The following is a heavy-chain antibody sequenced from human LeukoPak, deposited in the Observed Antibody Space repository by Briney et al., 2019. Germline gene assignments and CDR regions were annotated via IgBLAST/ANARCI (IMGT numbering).Heavy chain of an antibody. D-gene: IGHD5-12*01. CDR3: AVNVDIVATITVDY. CDR1: GFTFSSYS. V-gene: IGHV3-21*01. J-gene: IGHJ4*02. CDR2: ISSSSSYI. Sequence: GGSLRLSCAASGFTFSSYSMNWVHQAPGKGLEWVSSISSSSSYIYYADSVKGRFTISRDNAKNSLYLQMNSLRAEDTAVYYCAVNVDIVATITVDYWGQGTLVTVSS.